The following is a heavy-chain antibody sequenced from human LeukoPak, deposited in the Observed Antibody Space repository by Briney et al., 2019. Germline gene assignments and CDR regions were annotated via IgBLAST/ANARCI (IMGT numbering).Heavy chain of an antibody. D-gene: IGHD4-23*01. Sequence: GGSLRLSCAASGFTVSSNYMSWVRQAPGKGLEWVSSISSSSSYINYADSVKGRFTISRDNAKNSLYLQMNSLRAEDTAVYYCASDPTVASSYWGQGTPVTVSS. V-gene: IGHV3-21*01. CDR1: GFTVSSNY. CDR3: ASDPTVASSY. J-gene: IGHJ4*02. CDR2: ISSSSSYI.